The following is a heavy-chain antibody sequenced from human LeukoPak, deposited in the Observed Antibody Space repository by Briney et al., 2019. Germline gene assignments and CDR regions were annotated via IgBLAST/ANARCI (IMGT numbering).Heavy chain of an antibody. Sequence: PGGSLRLSCAASGFTFSHYLMHCVRQAPGKGLVCVSRINSDESNTNSYADSVKGRFIIYRDNAKNTLYLQMNSLRAEDTAVYFCGRGGNGIDIWGQGTTVIVSS. CDR1: GFTFSHYL. D-gene: IGHD2-8*01. V-gene: IGHV3-74*01. J-gene: IGHJ3*02. CDR3: GRGGNGIDI. CDR2: INSDESNT.